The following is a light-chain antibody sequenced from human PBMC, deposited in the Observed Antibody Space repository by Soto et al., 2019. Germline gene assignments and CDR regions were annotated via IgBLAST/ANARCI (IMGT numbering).Light chain of an antibody. CDR3: SSYNSSSTLPYV. Sequence: QSALTQPASVSGSPGQSITISCTGTSSDVVGYNLVSWYQQYPDKTPNHMIFDVNTRPSGVPNRFSGSTSGNTASLTIPGHQAEDEADYYYSSYNSSSTLPYVFGTRTKLTVL. CDR2: DVN. CDR1: SSDVVGYNL. V-gene: IGLV2-14*01. J-gene: IGLJ1*01.